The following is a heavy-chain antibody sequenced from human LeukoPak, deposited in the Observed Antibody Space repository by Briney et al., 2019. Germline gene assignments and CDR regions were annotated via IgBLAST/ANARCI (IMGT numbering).Heavy chain of an antibody. Sequence: GGSLRLSCAASGFTFNNFGMHWVRQAPGKGLEWVTFIQYNGNNKYYADSVKGRFTISRDNSKNTLYLQMNSLRAEDTAMYYCAKDNRDYYIDYWGQGTLVTVSS. CDR2: IQYNGNNK. V-gene: IGHV3-30*02. D-gene: IGHD3-10*01. J-gene: IGHJ4*02. CDR1: GFTFNNFG. CDR3: AKDNRDYYIDY.